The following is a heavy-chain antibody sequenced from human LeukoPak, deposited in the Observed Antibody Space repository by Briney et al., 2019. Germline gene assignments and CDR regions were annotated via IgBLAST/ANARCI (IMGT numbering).Heavy chain of an antibody. CDR2: MNTNSGNT. CDR3: ARGFRCSGGSCYYFDY. CDR1: GYTFTSYD. D-gene: IGHD2-15*01. J-gene: IGHJ4*02. Sequence: ASVKVSCKASGYTFTSYDINWVRQATGQGLEWMGWMNTNSGNTGYAQKFQGRVTMTRNTSISTAYMELSSLRSEDTAVYYCARGFRCSGGSCYYFDYWGQGTLVTVSS. V-gene: IGHV1-8*01.